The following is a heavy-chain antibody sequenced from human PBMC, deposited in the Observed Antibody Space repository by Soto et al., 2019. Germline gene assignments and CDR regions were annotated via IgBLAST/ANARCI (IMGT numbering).Heavy chain of an antibody. J-gene: IGHJ4*02. D-gene: IGHD3-16*01. CDR3: ARGQEGNARLLYVDN. CDR1: GVKFGSYP. CDR2: IIPVLGTP. Sequence: SVKVSCKDSGVKFGSYPLTWLQQAPGQGLEWMGGIIPVLGTPNYAHRFQARATITADKSNSTVYMEGTRLRPEDTAVYYCARGQEGNARLLYVDNWRQGGLVTVSS. V-gene: IGHV1-69*10.